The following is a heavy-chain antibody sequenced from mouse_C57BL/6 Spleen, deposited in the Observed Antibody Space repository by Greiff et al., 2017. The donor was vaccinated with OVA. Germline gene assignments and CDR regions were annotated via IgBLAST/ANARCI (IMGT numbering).Heavy chain of an antibody. CDR2: IYPGDGDT. Sequence: VQLQQSGPELVKPGASVKISCKASGYAFSSSWMNWVKQRPGKGLEWIGRIYPGDGDTNYNGKFKGKATLTADKSSSTAYMQLSSLTSEDSAVYYCARWIYYDYDGYFDVWGTGTTVTVSS. J-gene: IGHJ1*03. V-gene: IGHV1-82*01. CDR3: ARWIYYDYDGYFDV. D-gene: IGHD2-4*01. CDR1: GYAFSSSW.